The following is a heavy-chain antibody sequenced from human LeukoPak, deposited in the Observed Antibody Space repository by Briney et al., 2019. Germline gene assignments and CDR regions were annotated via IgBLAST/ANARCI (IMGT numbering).Heavy chain of an antibody. CDR1: GFTFSSYA. CDR3: ARGRHANYYDILTGSAPFDY. V-gene: IGHV3-23*01. CDR2: ISNSDYST. Sequence: PGGSLRLSCAASGFTFSSYAMSWVRQAPGMGLEWVSTISNSDYSTYYADSVKGRFTISRDNAENSLYLQMNSLRAEDTAVYYCARGRHANYYDILTGSAPFDYWGQGTLVTVSS. J-gene: IGHJ4*02. D-gene: IGHD3-9*01.